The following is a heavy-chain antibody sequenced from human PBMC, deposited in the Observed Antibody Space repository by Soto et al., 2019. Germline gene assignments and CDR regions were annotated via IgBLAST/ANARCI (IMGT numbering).Heavy chain of an antibody. Sequence: QVQLQESGPGLVKPSETLSLTCTVSGGSISSYYWSWIRQPPGKGLEWIGYIYYSGSTNYNPSLKSRVTISVDTYKHQFSLKLSSVTAADTAVYYCARDSISSDSGSYFYYYYGMDVWGQGTTVTVSS. V-gene: IGHV4-59*01. CDR3: ARDSISSDSGSYFYYYYGMDV. J-gene: IGHJ6*02. CDR2: IYYSGST. D-gene: IGHD1-26*01. CDR1: GGSISSYY.